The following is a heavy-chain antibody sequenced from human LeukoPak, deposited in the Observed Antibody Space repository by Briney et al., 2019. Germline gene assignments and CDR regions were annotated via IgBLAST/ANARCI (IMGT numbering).Heavy chain of an antibody. Sequence: GGSLRLSCAASGFTFSSYAMNWVRQAPGKGLDWVSTISGSGGSTYYADSVKGRYTIPRDNSKNTLYLQMNSLRAEDTAVYYCAKARYSSGWYVFDYWGQGTLVTVSS. J-gene: IGHJ4*02. D-gene: IGHD6-19*01. CDR1: GFTFSSYA. CDR2: ISGSGGST. CDR3: AKARYSSGWYVFDY. V-gene: IGHV3-23*01.